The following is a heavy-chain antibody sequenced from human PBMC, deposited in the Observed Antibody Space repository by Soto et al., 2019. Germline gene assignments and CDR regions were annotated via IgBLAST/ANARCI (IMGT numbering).Heavy chain of an antibody. D-gene: IGHD2-15*01. Sequence: ASVKVSCKASGYTFTGYYMHWVRQAPGQGLEWMGWINPNSGGTNYAQKFQGRVNMTRDTSISTAYMELSRLRSDDTAVYYCAREDCSGGSCFLSGSYPLYYFDYWGQGTLVTVSS. CDR1: GYTFTGYY. J-gene: IGHJ4*02. V-gene: IGHV1-2*02. CDR2: INPNSGGT. CDR3: AREDCSGGSCFLSGSYPLYYFDY.